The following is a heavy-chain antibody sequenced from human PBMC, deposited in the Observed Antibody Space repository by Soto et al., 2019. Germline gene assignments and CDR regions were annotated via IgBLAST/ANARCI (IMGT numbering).Heavy chain of an antibody. Sequence: QVQLVQSGAEVKKPGSSVKVSCTASGGTFSSYTISWVRQAPGQGLEWMGRIIPILGIANYAQKFQGRVTRTADKSTSTAYMELSSLRSEDTAVYYCARDVAAAATKGDWFDPWGQGTLVTVSS. CDR3: ARDVAAAATKGDWFDP. J-gene: IGHJ5*02. D-gene: IGHD6-13*01. CDR1: GGTFSSYT. CDR2: IIPILGIA. V-gene: IGHV1-69*08.